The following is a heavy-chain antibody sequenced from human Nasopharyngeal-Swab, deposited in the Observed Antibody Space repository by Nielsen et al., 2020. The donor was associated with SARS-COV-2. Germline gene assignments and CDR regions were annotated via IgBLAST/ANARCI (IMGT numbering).Heavy chain of an antibody. Sequence: GESLKISCAASGFTFSSYSMNWVRQAPGKGLEWVSSISSSSSYIYYADSVKGRFTISRDNAKNSLFLQMNSLRDEDTAVYYCARNLYDDYVIDYWGRGTLVTVSS. CDR2: ISSSSSYI. CDR3: ARNLYDDYVIDY. J-gene: IGHJ4*02. D-gene: IGHD4-17*01. CDR1: GFTFSSYS. V-gene: IGHV3-21*01.